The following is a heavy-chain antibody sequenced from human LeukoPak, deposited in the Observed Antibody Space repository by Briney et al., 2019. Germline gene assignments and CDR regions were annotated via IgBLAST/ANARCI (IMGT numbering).Heavy chain of an antibody. D-gene: IGHD4-17*01. CDR3: ARDQTTVTTTGGY. CDR2: IIPILGIA. V-gene: IGHV1-69*04. J-gene: IGHJ4*02. Sequence: ASVKVSCKASGGTFSSYAISWVRQAPGQGLEWMGRIIPILGIANYAQKFQGRVTITADKSTSTAYMELRSLRSDDTAVYYCARDQTTVTTTGGYWGQGTLVTVSS. CDR1: GGTFSSYA.